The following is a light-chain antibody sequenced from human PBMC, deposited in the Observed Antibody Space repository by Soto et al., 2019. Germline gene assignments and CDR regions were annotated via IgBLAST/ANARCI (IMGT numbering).Light chain of an antibody. CDR2: EGS. CDR3: CSDAGSSSYV. Sequence: QSVLNQPASVYGSPGQSITISCTGSSSDVGRYNLVSWYQQHPGKAPKLMIYEGSQRPSGVSNRFSGSKSGNTASLTISGPQPEDEAEYHCCSDAGSSSYVFGTGTKVTVL. V-gene: IGLV2-23*01. CDR1: SSDVGRYNL. J-gene: IGLJ1*01.